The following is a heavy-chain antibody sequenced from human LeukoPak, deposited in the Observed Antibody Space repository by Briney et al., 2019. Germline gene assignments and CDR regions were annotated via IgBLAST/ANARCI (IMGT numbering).Heavy chain of an antibody. CDR2: ITGSGDST. V-gene: IGHV3-23*01. Sequence: PGGSLRLSCAASGFTFSSCALSWVRQAPGKGLEWVSAITGSGDSTYYADSVKGRFTISRDNSKNTLYPQVNSLRAEDTAIYYCAKLIAVAGTDDYWGQGTLVTVSS. CDR1: GFTFSSCA. D-gene: IGHD6-19*01. CDR3: AKLIAVAGTDDY. J-gene: IGHJ4*02.